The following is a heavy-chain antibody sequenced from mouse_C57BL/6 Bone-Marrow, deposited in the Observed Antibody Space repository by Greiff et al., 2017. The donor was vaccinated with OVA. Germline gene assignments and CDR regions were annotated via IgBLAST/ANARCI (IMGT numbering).Heavy chain of an antibody. V-gene: IGHV5-17*01. CDR2: ISSGSSTI. CDR3: ARLYFSYYAMDY. J-gene: IGHJ4*01. CDR1: GFTFSDYG. Sequence: EVQVVESGGGLVKPGGSLKLSCAASGFTFSDYGMRWVRQAPEKGLEWVAYISSGSSTIYYADTVKGRFTISRDNAKNTLFLQMTSLRSEDTAMYYCARLYFSYYAMDYWGQGTSVTVSS.